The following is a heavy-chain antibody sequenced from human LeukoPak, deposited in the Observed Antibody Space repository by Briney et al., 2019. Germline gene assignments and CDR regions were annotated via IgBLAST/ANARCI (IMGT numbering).Heavy chain of an antibody. D-gene: IGHD5-12*01. CDR1: GYTFTSYA. CDR2: INAGNGNT. J-gene: IGHJ4*02. CDR3: ARGSTVDTVATPLKY. Sequence: ASVKVSCKASGYTFTSYAMHWVRQAPGQRLEWMGWINAGNGNTKYSQKFQGRVTMTRSTSVSTAYMELSSLRSEDTAVYYCARGSTVDTVATPLKYWGQGTLVTVSS. V-gene: IGHV1-3*01.